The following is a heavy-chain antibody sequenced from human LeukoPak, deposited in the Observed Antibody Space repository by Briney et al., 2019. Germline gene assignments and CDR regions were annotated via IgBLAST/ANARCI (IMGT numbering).Heavy chain of an antibody. Sequence: SETLSLTCAVYGGSFSGYYWSWIRQPPGKGLEWIGEINHSGSTNYNPSLKSRVTISVDTSKNQFSLKLSSVTAADTAVYYCARGHAGVAGTFFVYWGQGTLVNVSS. V-gene: IGHV4-34*01. J-gene: IGHJ4*02. CDR3: ARGHAGVAGTFFVY. CDR1: GGSFSGYY. CDR2: INHSGST. D-gene: IGHD6-19*01.